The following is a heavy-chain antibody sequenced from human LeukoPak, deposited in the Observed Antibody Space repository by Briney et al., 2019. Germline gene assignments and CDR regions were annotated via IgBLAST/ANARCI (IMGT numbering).Heavy chain of an antibody. CDR3: ARLPYSIRLYYMDV. CDR1: GGSFSGYY. J-gene: IGHJ6*03. V-gene: IGHV4-34*01. Sequence: SETLSLTCAVYGGSFSGYYWSWIRQPPGKGLEWIGEINHSGSTNYNPSLKSRVTISVDTSKNQFSLKVTSVTAADTAVYYCARLPYSIRLYYMDVWGKGTTVTVSS. CDR2: INHSGST. D-gene: IGHD6-13*01.